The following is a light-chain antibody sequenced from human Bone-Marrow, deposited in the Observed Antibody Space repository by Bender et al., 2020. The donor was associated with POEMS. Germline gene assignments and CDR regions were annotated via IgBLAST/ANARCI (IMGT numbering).Light chain of an antibody. V-gene: IGLV2-14*03. CDR2: DVS. J-gene: IGLJ2*01. CDR3: SSYTATNTIV. CDR1: SSDVGVSSF. Sequence: QSALTQPASVSGSPGQSITISCTGISSDVGVSSFVSWYQHHPGKAPKLMIYDVSNRPSGVSDRFSGSKSGNTASLTISGLQTEDEADYYCSSYTATNTIVFGGGTKVTVL.